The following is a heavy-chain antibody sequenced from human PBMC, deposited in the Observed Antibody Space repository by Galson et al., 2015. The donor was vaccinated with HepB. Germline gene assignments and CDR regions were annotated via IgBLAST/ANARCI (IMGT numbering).Heavy chain of an antibody. CDR1: GGSISSYY. J-gene: IGHJ6*02. Sequence: SEPLSLTCTVSGGSISSYYWSWIRQPPGKGLEWIGYIYYSGSTNYNPSLKSRVTISVDTSKNQFSLKLSSVTAADTAVYYCASRVSSSWYYYYGMDVWGQVTTFTVSS. D-gene: IGHD6-13*01. V-gene: IGHV4-59*08. CDR3: ASRVSSSWYYYYGMDV. CDR2: IYYSGST.